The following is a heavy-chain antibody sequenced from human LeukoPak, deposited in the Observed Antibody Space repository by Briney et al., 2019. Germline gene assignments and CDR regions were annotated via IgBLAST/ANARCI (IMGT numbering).Heavy chain of an antibody. Sequence: GGSLRLSCAASGFTFSSYWMSWVRQALGKGLEWVANIKQDGSEKYYVDSVKGRFTISRDSAKNSLFLQMNSLRAEDTAVYYCARGYYDSSGSPFDYWGQGTLVTASS. CDR1: GFTFSSYW. CDR3: ARGYYDSSGSPFDY. J-gene: IGHJ4*02. CDR2: IKQDGSEK. D-gene: IGHD3-22*01. V-gene: IGHV3-7*01.